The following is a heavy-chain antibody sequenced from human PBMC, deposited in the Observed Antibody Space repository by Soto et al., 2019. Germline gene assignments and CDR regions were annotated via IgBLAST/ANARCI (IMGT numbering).Heavy chain of an antibody. CDR1: GFTFSSYA. J-gene: IGHJ5*02. CDR3: ARDQVDCSSTSCAPGRFDP. D-gene: IGHD2-2*01. V-gene: IGHV3-23*01. CDR2: ISGSGGST. Sequence: WGSLRLSCAASGFTFSSYAMSWVRQAPGKGLEWVSAISGSGGSTYYADSVKGRFTISRDNSKNTLYLQMNSLRAEDTAVYYCARDQVDCSSTSCAPGRFDPWGQGTLVNVSS.